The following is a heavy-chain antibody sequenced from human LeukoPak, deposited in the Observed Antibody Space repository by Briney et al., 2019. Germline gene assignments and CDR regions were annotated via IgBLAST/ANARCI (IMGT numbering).Heavy chain of an antibody. CDR3: AKDVLSGTYYYFDQ. CDR1: GFSFSNYA. J-gene: IGHJ4*02. D-gene: IGHD1-26*01. V-gene: IGHV3-23*01. CDR2: IIGSGVST. Sequence: GGSLRLSCVASGFSFSNYAMTWVRQAPGKGLEWVSVIIGSGVSTYYADSVKGRFTISRDNSKNTLYLQMNSLRAEDTAVYYCAKDVLSGTYYYFDQWGQGTLVTVSS.